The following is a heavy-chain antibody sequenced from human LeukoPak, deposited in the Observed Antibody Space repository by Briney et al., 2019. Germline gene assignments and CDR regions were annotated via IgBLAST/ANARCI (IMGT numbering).Heavy chain of an antibody. CDR3: ARGEYPYCSGGSCLDY. V-gene: IGHV3-66*02. D-gene: IGHD2-15*01. CDR1: GFTVSSNY. CDR2: IYSGGST. J-gene: IGHJ4*02. Sequence: GGSLRLSCAASGFTVSSNYMNWVRQAPGKGLEWVSVIYSGGSTYYADSVKGRFTISRDNSKNTLYLQMNSLRAEDTAVYYCARGEYPYCSGGSCLDYWGQGTLVTVSS.